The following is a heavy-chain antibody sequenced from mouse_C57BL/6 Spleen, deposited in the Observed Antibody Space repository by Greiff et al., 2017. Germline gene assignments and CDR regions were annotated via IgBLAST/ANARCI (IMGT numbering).Heavy chain of an antibody. CDR3: ARQYDRRYWYFDV. D-gene: IGHD2-12*01. CDR2: ISGGGGNT. J-gene: IGHJ1*03. Sequence: DVHLVESGGGLVKPGGSLKLSCAASGFTFSSYTMSWVRQTPEKRLEWVATISGGGGNTYYPDSVKGRFTISRDNAKNTLYLQMSSLRSEDTALYYCARQYDRRYWYFDVWGTGTTVTVSS. CDR1: GFTFSSYT. V-gene: IGHV5-9*01.